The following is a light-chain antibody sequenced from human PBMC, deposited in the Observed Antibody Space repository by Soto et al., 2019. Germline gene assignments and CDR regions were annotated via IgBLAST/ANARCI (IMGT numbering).Light chain of an antibody. CDR1: HSVSSSY. CDR2: DAS. Sequence: EIALSPSPVTLSLSPGEIATLSCRASHSVSSSYLAWYQQKPGQAPRLLIYDASNRATGIPARFSGSGSGTDFTLTISSLEPEDVAVYYCQQRRNLPVTFGQGTRLEIK. J-gene: IGKJ5*01. V-gene: IGKV3-11*01. CDR3: QQRRNLPVT.